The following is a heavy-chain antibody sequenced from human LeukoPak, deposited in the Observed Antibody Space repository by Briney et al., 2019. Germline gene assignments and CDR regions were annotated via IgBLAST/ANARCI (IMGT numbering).Heavy chain of an antibody. CDR1: GFTFDDYA. V-gene: IGHV3-9*01. CDR3: ARDVSAMGYSISSDFDY. Sequence: GGSLRLSCAASGFTFDDYAMHWVRHAPGKGLEWVSGISWNSGSIGYADSVKGRFTISRDNAKNTLYLQMNSLRVEDTAVYYCARDVSAMGYSISSDFDYWGQGTLVTVSS. D-gene: IGHD6-6*01. CDR2: ISWNSGSI. J-gene: IGHJ4*02.